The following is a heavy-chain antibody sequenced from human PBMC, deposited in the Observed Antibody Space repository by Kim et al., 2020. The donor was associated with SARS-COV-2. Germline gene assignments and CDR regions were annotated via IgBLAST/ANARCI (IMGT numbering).Heavy chain of an antibody. CDR3: ARTVHQITFGAVIVYYYYGMDV. CDR2: INPSDGTT. CDR1: GYTFINYY. D-gene: IGHD3-16*02. Sequence: ASVKVSCKASGYTFINYYIHWVRQAPGQGLEWMGVINPSDGTTTYAPNFQGRVTMTRDTSTSTVSMELSSLISEDTAVFYCARTVHQITFGAVIVYYYYGMDVWGQGTTVIVS. V-gene: IGHV1-46*01. J-gene: IGHJ6*02.